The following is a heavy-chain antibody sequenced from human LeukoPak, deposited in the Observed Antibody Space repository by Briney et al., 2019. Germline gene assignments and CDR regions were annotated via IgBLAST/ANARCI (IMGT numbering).Heavy chain of an antibody. J-gene: IGHJ4*02. Sequence: PGGSLRLSCAASGFIFSSYGMHWVRQAPGKGLEWVAFIRYDGSNTYYADSVKGRFTISRDNSKNTLYLQMNSLRAEDTAVYYCAKDPGGPIDYWGQGTLVTVSS. D-gene: IGHD3-16*01. CDR2: IRYDGSNT. CDR3: AKDPGGPIDY. CDR1: GFIFSSYG. V-gene: IGHV3-30*02.